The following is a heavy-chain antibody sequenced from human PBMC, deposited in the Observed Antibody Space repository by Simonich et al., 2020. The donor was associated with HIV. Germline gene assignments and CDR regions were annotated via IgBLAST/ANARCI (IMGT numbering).Heavy chain of an antibody. CDR2: INHRGSS. V-gene: IGHV4-34*01. J-gene: IGHJ4*02. Sequence: QVQLQQWGAGLLKPSETLSLTCAVYGGSFSGYYWSWIRQSPGKGLEWIGEINHRGSSNYNPSLKSRVTISVDASKNQFSLKLSSVTAADTAVYYCTRGYGDYGDYWGQGTLVTVSS. CDR3: TRGYGDYGDY. CDR1: GGSFSGYY. D-gene: IGHD4-17*01.